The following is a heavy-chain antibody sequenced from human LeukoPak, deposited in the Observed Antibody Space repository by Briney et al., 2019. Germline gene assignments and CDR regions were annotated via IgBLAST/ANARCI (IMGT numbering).Heavy chain of an antibody. D-gene: IGHD2-21*01. CDR2: ISGSSSYI. CDR1: GFTFSSYS. J-gene: IGHJ3*02. V-gene: IGHV3-21*01. CDR3: AGSNYWGSRAFDI. Sequence: GGSLRLSCAASGFTFSSYSMNWVRQAPGKGLEWVSSISGSSSYIYYADSVKGRFTISRDNAKNSLYLQMNSLRAEDTAVYYCAGSNYWGSRAFDIWGQGTMVTVSS.